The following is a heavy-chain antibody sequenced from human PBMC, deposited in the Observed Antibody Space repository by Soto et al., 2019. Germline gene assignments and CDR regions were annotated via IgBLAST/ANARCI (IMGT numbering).Heavy chain of an antibody. V-gene: IGHV3-15*01. Sequence: EVQLVESGGGLVKPGGSLRLSCAASGFTFSNAWMSWVRQAPGKGLEWVGRIKSKTDGGTTDDAAPVKGRFTSSRDDSKNTLYLQMNSLKTEDTAVYYCTTDIYGDYVKDYWGQGTLVTVSS. D-gene: IGHD4-17*01. CDR1: GFTFSNAW. J-gene: IGHJ4*02. CDR3: TTDIYGDYVKDY. CDR2: IKSKTDGGTT.